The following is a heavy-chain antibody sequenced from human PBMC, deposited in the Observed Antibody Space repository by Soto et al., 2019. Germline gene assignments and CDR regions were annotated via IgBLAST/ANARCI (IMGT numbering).Heavy chain of an antibody. Sequence: PGGSLRLSCAASGFTFSSYGMHWVRQAPGKGLEWVAHIWNDGSNKYYADSVKGRFTILRDNSKNTLNLQMNSLRAEDTAVYYCAKARWYHEDYFDYWGQGTLVTVSS. V-gene: IGHV3-33*06. CDR2: IWNDGSNK. J-gene: IGHJ4*02. CDR3: AKARWYHEDYFDY. D-gene: IGHD2-15*01. CDR1: GFTFSSYG.